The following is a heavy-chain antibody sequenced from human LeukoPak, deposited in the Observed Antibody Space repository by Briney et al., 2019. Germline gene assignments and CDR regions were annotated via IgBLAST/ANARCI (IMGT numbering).Heavy chain of an antibody. CDR3: ARKDAILTGIDY. J-gene: IGHJ4*02. D-gene: IGHD3-9*01. CDR2: MNPNSGNT. V-gene: IGHV1-8*01. Sequence: ASVKVSCKSSGYTSTSYDINWVRQAPGQGREGMGWMNPNSGNTGYAQKFQGRVTMTRNTSISTAYMELSSLRSEDTAVYYCARKDAILTGIDYWGQGTLVTVSS. CDR1: GYTSTSYD.